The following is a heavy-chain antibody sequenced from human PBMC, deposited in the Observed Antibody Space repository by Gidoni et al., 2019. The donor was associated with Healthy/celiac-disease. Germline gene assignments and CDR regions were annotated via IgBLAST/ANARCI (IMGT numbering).Heavy chain of an antibody. CDR3: ARDLGGIAAAGAFDY. Sequence: QVQLVESGGGVVQPGRSLRLSCAASGFTFSSYAIHWVRQAPGKGLEWVAVISYDGSNKYYADSVKGRFTISRDNSKNTLYLQMNSLRAEDTAVYYCARDLGGIAAAGAFDYWGQGTLVTVSS. CDR1: GFTFSSYA. CDR2: ISYDGSNK. J-gene: IGHJ4*02. V-gene: IGHV3-30*01. D-gene: IGHD6-13*01.